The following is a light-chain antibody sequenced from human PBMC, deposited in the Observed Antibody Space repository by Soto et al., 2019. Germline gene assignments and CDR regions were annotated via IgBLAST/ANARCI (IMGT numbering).Light chain of an antibody. CDR1: QTVTSNY. J-gene: IGKJ1*01. V-gene: IGKV3-20*01. CDR3: QQYGSSPGT. CDR2: GAS. Sequence: SALTQAPGTLSSSPGDGPTLSCRASQTVTSNYLAWYQQKPGQAPRLLFFGASIRATGLPDRFSGGGSGTDFTLTISRLEPEDFAVYYCQQYGSSPGTFGQGTKVDIK.